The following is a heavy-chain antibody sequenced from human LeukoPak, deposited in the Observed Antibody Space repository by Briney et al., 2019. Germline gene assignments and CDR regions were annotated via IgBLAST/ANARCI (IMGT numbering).Heavy chain of an antibody. Sequence: ASVKVSFKSSGYTFTSYGISWVRQAPGQGLEWMGGISAYNGNTNYAQKLQGRVTMTTDTSTSTAYMELRSLRSDDTAVYYCARDAAPGGYSYGPASGYWGQGTLVTVSS. J-gene: IGHJ4*02. V-gene: IGHV1-18*01. CDR1: GYTFTSYG. CDR3: ARDAAPGGYSYGPASGY. D-gene: IGHD5-18*01. CDR2: ISAYNGNT.